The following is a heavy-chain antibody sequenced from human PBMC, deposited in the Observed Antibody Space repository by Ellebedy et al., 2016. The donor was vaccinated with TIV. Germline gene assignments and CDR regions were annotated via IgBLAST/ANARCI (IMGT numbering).Heavy chain of an antibody. CDR2: IYSGGST. D-gene: IGHD4-17*01. J-gene: IGHJ4*02. V-gene: IGHV3-53*01. Sequence: GESLKISXAASGFTVSSNYMSWVRQAPGKGLEWVSVIYSGGSTYYADSVKGRFTISRDNSKNTVYLQMNSLRAEDTAVYYCARDMGYGDSVYWGQGTLVTVSS. CDR3: ARDMGYGDSVY. CDR1: GFTVSSNY.